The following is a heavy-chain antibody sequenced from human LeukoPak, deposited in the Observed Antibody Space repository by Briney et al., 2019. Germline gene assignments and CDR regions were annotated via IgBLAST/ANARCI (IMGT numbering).Heavy chain of an antibody. Sequence: GGSLRLSCAASGFTFSSYSMNWVRQAPGKGLEWVSSVSSSSSYIYYADSVKGRFTISRDNAKNSLYLQMNSLRAEDTAVYYCAREGPAVAFDYWGQGTLVTVSS. J-gene: IGHJ4*02. CDR1: GFTFSSYS. CDR3: AREGPAVAFDY. CDR2: VSSSSSYI. D-gene: IGHD6-19*01. V-gene: IGHV3-21*01.